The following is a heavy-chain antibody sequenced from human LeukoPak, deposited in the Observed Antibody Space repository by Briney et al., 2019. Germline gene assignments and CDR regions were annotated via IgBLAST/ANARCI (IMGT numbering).Heavy chain of an antibody. Sequence: SETLSLTCTVSGGSISSYYWSWIRQPAGKGLEWIGRIYTSGSTNYNPSLKSRVTMSVDTSKNQFSLKLSSVTAADTAVYYCARDGYCSSTSRLPPSKYYYYGMDVWGQGTTVTVSS. CDR1: GGSISSYY. CDR3: ARDGYCSSTSRLPPSKYYYYGMDV. CDR2: IYTSGST. V-gene: IGHV4-4*07. J-gene: IGHJ6*02. D-gene: IGHD2-2*03.